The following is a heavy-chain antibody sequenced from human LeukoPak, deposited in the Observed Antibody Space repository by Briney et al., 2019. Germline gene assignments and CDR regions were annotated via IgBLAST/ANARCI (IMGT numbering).Heavy chain of an antibody. CDR2: INHSGST. CDR3: ARNGRGVRGVIKV. D-gene: IGHD3-10*01. V-gene: IGHV4-34*01. CDR1: GGSFSGYY. J-gene: IGHJ4*02. Sequence: PSETLSLTCAVYGGSFSGYYWSWIRQPPGKGLEWIGEINHSGSTNYNPSLKSRVTISVDTSKNQFSLKLSSVTAADTAVYYCARNGRGVRGVIKVWGQGTLVTVSS.